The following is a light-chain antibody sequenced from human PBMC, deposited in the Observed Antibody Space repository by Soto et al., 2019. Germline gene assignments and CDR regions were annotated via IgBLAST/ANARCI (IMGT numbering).Light chain of an antibody. CDR1: TSDVGGYDY. V-gene: IGLV2-14*01. J-gene: IGLJ1*01. Sequence: QSVLTQPASVSGSPGQSITISCTGTTSDVGGYDYVSWYQQHPGQAPKLLIYEVSNRPSGVSHRFSGSKSGNTASLSISGLQAEDEADYFCKSYAGSNTYVFGSGTKVTVL. CDR2: EVS. CDR3: KSYAGSNTYV.